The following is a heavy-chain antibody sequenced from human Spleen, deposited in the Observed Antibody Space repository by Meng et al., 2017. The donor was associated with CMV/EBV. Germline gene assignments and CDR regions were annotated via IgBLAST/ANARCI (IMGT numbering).Heavy chain of an antibody. CDR3: ARGIVVMDQPTAFDP. J-gene: IGHJ5*02. Sequence: SETLSLTCAVYSGSFSDHYWSWIRQPPGKGLEWIGEINHSGRTNYNPSLKSRVTISADTPRNQFSLKLSSVTAADTAVYYCARGIVVMDQPTAFDPWGQGTLVTVSS. V-gene: IGHV4-34*01. CDR1: SGSFSDHY. D-gene: IGHD2-2*01. CDR2: INHSGRT.